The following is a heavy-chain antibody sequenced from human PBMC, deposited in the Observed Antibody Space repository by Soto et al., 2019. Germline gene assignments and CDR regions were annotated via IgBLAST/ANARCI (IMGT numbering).Heavy chain of an antibody. V-gene: IGHV5-51*01. J-gene: IGHJ3*02. CDR2: IYPGDSDT. CDR3: ARPTAMVTFDAFDI. CDR1: GYSFTSYW. Sequence: PGESLKLSCKGSGYSFTSYWIGWVRQMPGKGLEWMGIIYPGDSDTRYSPSLQGQVTISADKSISTAYLQWSSLKASDTAMYYCARPTAMVTFDAFDIWGQGTMVTVSS. D-gene: IGHD5-18*01.